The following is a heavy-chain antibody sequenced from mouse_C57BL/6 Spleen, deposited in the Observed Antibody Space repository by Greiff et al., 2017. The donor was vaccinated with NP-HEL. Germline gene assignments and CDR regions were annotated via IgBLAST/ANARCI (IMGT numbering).Heavy chain of an antibody. J-gene: IGHJ1*03. D-gene: IGHD1-1*01. CDR3: ARGGSGYWYFDV. Sequence: VQLQQSGPGLVAPSQRLSITCTVSGFSLTSYGVHWVRQPPGKGLEWLVVIWSDGSTTYNSALKSRLSISKDNSKSRVFLKMNSLQTDDTAMYYGARGGSGYWYFDVWGTGTTVTVSS. CDR1: GFSLTSYG. V-gene: IGHV2-6*03. CDR2: IWSDGST.